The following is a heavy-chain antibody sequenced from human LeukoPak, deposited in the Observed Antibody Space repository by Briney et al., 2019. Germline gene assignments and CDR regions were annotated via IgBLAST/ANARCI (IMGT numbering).Heavy chain of an antibody. V-gene: IGHV4-34*01. D-gene: IGHD4-23*01. CDR1: GGSFSGYY. J-gene: IGHJ6*03. Sequence: SETLFLTCAVHGGSFSGYYWSWIRQPPGKGLEWIGEINHSGSTNYNPSLKSRVTISVDTSKNQFSLKLSSVTAADTAVYYCARRRTTVVKGVVRYYYYYMDVWGKGTTVTVSS. CDR2: INHSGST. CDR3: ARRRTTVVKGVVRYYYYYMDV.